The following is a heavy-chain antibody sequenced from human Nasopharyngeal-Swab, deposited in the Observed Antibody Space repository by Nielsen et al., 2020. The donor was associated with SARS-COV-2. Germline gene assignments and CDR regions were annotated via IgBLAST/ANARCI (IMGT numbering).Heavy chain of an antibody. D-gene: IGHD2-2*01. J-gene: IGHJ4*02. V-gene: IGHV3-21*01. Sequence: GGSLRLSCAASGFPFSDYTMNWVRQAPGQGLEWVSSISSSGSYMYYTDSVKGRFPMSRDNAKNSLYLQMNSLRAEDTAVYYCASDSRYWGQGTLVTVSS. CDR3: ASDSRY. CDR2: ISSSGSYM. CDR1: GFPFSDYT.